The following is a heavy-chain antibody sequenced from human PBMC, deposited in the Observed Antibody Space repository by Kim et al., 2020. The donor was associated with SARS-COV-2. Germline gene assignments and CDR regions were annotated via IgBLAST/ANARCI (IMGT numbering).Heavy chain of an antibody. Sequence: GGSLRLSCAASGFTFSIHAMHWVRQTPGKGLEWVSVTSYDGTNKYAASVKGRFTISRDNSKNTLYLQMNSLRTEDTAVYYCARVSSPYSSRGSFDYWGQGTRVTVSS. J-gene: IGHJ4*02. CDR3: ARVSSPYSSRGSFDY. V-gene: IGHV3-30*04. D-gene: IGHD6-19*01. CDR2: TSYDGTNK. CDR1: GFTFSIHA.